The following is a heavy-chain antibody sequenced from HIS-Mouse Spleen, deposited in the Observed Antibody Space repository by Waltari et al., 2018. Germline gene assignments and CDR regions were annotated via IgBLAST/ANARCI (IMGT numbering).Heavy chain of an antibody. CDR3: AREIPYSSSWYDWYFDL. J-gene: IGHJ2*01. V-gene: IGHV4-39*07. CDR1: GGSISSSRYY. CDR2: NYYSGST. Sequence: QLQLQESGPGLVKPSETLSLTCTVSGGSISSSRYYLGWIRQPPGKGLEWIWSNYYSGSTYYNPSLKSRVTISVDTSKNQFSLKLSSVTAADTAVYYCAREIPYSSSWYDWYFDLWGRGTLVTVSS. D-gene: IGHD6-13*01.